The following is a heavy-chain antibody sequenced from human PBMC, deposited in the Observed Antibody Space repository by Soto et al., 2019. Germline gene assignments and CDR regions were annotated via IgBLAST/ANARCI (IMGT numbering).Heavy chain of an antibody. J-gene: IGHJ4*02. CDR3: ARGSSGWYGVDS. D-gene: IGHD6-19*01. CDR1: GFTFSSYW. CDR2: INSDGSST. V-gene: IGHV3-74*01. Sequence: EVQLVESGGGLVQPGGSLRISCAASGFTFSSYWMHWVRHAPGKGLVWVSRINSDGSSTNYADSVKGRLTISRDNAKNTLHLQMNSLRAEDTAVYYCARGSSGWYGVDSWGQGTLVTVSS.